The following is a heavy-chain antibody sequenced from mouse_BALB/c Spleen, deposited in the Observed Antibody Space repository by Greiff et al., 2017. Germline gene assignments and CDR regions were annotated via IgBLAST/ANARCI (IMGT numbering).Heavy chain of an antibody. CDR3: ARGTTVVATTEYFDV. CDR2: IWAGGST. J-gene: IGHJ1*01. CDR1: GFSLTSYG. V-gene: IGHV2-9*02. D-gene: IGHD1-1*01. Sequence: VQLVESGPGLVAPSQSLSITCTVSGFSLTSYGVHWVRQPPGKGLEWLGVIWAGGSTNYNSALMSRLSISKDNSKSQVFLKMNSLQTDDTAMYYCARGTTVVATTEYFDVWGAGTTVTVSS.